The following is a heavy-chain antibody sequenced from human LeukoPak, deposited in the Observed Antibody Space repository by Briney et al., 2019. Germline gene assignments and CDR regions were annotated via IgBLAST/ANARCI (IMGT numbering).Heavy chain of an antibody. J-gene: IGHJ4*02. CDR3: AGVSGAKNYFDY. CDR2: IYYSGST. D-gene: IGHD6-19*01. CDR1: GGSISTGGYY. V-gene: IGHV4-61*08. Sequence: PSETLSLTCTVSGGSISTGGYYWSWIRQHPGKGLEWIGNIYYSGSTNYNPSLKSRVTISVDTSKNQFSLKLGSVTAADTAVYYCAGVSGAKNYFDYWGQGTLVTVSS.